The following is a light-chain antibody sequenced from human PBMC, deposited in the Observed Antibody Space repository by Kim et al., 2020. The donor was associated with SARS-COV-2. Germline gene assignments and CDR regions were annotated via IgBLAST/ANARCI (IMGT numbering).Light chain of an antibody. CDR2: AAF. CDR3: QQSYDRPQT. CDR1: QSNSTY. Sequence: SASVGDRVTLTCRASQSNSTYLKWYQQKPGEAPKLLIYAAFSLQSGVPSRFSGSGSGTDFTLIITSLQPEDFATYFCQQSYDRPQTFGQGTKLEI. J-gene: IGKJ2*01. V-gene: IGKV1-39*01.